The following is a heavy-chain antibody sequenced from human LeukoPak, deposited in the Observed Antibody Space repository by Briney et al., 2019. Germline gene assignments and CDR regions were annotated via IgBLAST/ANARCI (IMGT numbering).Heavy chain of an antibody. D-gene: IGHD3-22*01. CDR2: GTA. V-gene: IGHV1-69*01. J-gene: IGHJ4*02. CDR3: AISGYYDSSGYYPEYYFDY. Sequence: GTANYAQKFQGRVTITADESTSTAYMELSSLRSEDTAVYYCAISGYYDSSGYYPEYYFDYWGQGTLVTVSS.